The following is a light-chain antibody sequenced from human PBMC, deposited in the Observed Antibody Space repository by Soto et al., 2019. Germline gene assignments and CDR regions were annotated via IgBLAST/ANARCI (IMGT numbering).Light chain of an antibody. Sequence: DMKMTQSPSTLYASVGDRVNIAGRASQSISSWLAWYQQKPGKAPQLLISDAYSLESGVPSRFSGSGSGTEFTLTISSLQPDDFATYYCQQYNSYSWTFGQGTKVDSK. CDR1: QSISSW. CDR3: QQYNSYSWT. J-gene: IGKJ1*01. CDR2: DAY. V-gene: IGKV1-5*01.